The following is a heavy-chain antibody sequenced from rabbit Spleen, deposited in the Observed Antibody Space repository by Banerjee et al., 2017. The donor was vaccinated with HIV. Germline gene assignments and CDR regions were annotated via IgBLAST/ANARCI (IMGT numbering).Heavy chain of an antibody. CDR3: ARYGGSLSDL. CDR1: GFDLSNYY. CDR2: IKSGSGNT. D-gene: IGHD2-1*01. Sequence: QSLEESGGDLVKPGASLTLTCTASGFDLSNYYMCWVRQAPGKGLEWIGCIKSGSGNTYYASWVNGRFTISKTSSTTVTLQMTSLTAADTATYFCARYGGSLSDLWGPGTLVTVS. J-gene: IGHJ4*01. V-gene: IGHV1S40*01.